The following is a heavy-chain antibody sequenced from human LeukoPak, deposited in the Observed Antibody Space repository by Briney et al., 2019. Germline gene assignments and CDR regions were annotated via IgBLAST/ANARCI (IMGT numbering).Heavy chain of an antibody. V-gene: IGHV4-59*08. D-gene: IGHD3-22*01. CDR1: GGSISTYY. CDR2: IYYSGST. Sequence: SETLSLTCTVSGGSISTYYWSWIRQPPGKGLEWIGYIYYSGSTNYNPSLKSRVTISLDTSKNQFSLKLSSVTAADTAVYYCARWHTSGNNYYYDYWGQGTLVTVSS. CDR3: ARWHTSGNNYYYDY. J-gene: IGHJ4*02.